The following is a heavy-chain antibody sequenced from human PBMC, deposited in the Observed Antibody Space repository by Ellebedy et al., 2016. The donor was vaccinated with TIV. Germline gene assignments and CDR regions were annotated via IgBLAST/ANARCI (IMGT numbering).Heavy chain of an antibody. CDR2: ISAYNGNT. CDR3: ARVPRGNDYGGENWFDP. J-gene: IGHJ5*01. D-gene: IGHD4-23*01. V-gene: IGHV1-18*01. CDR1: GYTFTSYG. Sequence: AASVKVSCKASGYTFTSYGISWVRQAPGQGLEWMGWISAYNGNTNYAQKLQGRVTMTTDTSTSTAYMELRSLRSDDTAVYYCARVPRGNDYGGENWFDPWGQGTLVTVSS.